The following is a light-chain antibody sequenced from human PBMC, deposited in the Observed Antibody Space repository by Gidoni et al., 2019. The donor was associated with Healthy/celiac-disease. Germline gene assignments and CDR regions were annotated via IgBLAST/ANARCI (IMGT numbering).Light chain of an antibody. V-gene: IGKV3-15*01. J-gene: IGKJ2*01. Sequence: EIVMTQYPATLSVSPGERATLSCRASQCVSSNLACYQQKPGQAPRLLIYGASTRATGIPARFSGSGSGTEFTLTISSLHSEDFAVYYCQQYNNWPPYTFGQGTKLEIK. CDR1: QCVSSN. CDR2: GAS. CDR3: QQYNNWPPYT.